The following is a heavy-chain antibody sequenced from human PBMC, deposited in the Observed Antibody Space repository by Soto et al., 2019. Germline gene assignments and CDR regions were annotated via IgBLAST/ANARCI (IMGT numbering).Heavy chain of an antibody. CDR3: AKSQSENYYTEVKV. D-gene: IGHD3-3*01. CDR2: IIGSGPTT. J-gene: IGHJ6*02. Sequence: EVQLLESGGDLIQPGGSLRLSCAGSGFTFSSYTMNWVRQAPGKGLEWVSCIIGSGPTTYYADSVKGRFINSRDNSNNKLFQQMVTLTTDDTDTYDCAKSQSENYYTEVKVRGQGSTVPGSS. CDR1: GFTFSSYT. V-gene: IGHV3-23*01.